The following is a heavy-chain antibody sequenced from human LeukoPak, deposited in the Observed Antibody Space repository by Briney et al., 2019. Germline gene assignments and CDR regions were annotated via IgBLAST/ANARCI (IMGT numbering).Heavy chain of an antibody. Sequence: SETLSLTCTVSGGSISSSSYYWGWIRQPPGKGLAWIGSIYYSGSTYYNPSLKSRVTISVDTSKNQFSLKPSSVTAADTAVYYCARHNGSGSYRSRYYFDYWGQGTLVTVSS. J-gene: IGHJ4*02. CDR1: GGSISSSSYY. CDR2: IYYSGST. D-gene: IGHD3-10*01. V-gene: IGHV4-39*01. CDR3: ARHNGSGSYRSRYYFDY.